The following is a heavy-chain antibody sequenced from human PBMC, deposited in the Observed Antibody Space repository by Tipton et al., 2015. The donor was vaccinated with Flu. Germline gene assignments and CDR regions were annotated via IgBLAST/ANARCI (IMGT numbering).Heavy chain of an antibody. V-gene: IGHV4-61*02. CDR3: AREKDSSGSEYFQH. CDR1: GGSISSGSYY. D-gene: IGHD6-19*01. J-gene: IGHJ1*01. CDR2: VYPSGST. Sequence: TLSLTCTVSGGSISSGSYYWTWIRQPAGKGLEWIGRVYPSGSTNYNPSLKSRVTISLDTSKNQFSLKLSSVTAADTAVYYCAREKDSSGSEYFQHWGQGTLVTVSS.